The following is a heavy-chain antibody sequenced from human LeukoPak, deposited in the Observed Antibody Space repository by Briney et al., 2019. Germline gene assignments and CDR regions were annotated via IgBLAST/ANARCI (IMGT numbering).Heavy chain of an antibody. CDR3: ARDGDSYGYYYYGMDV. CDR1: GYTFTGYY. Sequence: ASVKVSCKASGYTFTGYYMHWVRQAPGQGLDWMGWINPNSGGTNFAQKFQGRVTMTRDTSTSTAYMELSRLRSDDTAAYYCARDGDSYGYYYYGMDVWGQGTTVTVSS. CDR2: INPNSGGT. J-gene: IGHJ6*02. V-gene: IGHV1-2*02. D-gene: IGHD5-18*01.